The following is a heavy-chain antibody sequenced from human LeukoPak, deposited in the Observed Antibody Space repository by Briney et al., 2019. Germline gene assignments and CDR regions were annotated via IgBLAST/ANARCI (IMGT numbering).Heavy chain of an antibody. CDR3: ARSPYYYGLNYGMDV. V-gene: IGHV3-30-3*01. CDR2: ISYDGSNK. D-gene: IGHD3-10*01. J-gene: IGHJ6*02. CDR1: GFTFSSYA. Sequence: GGSLRLSCAASGFTFSSYAMHWVRQAPGKGLEWVAVISYDGSNKYYADSVKGRFTISRDNSKNTLYLQMNSLRAEDTAVYYCARSPYYYGLNYGMDVWGQGTTVTVSS.